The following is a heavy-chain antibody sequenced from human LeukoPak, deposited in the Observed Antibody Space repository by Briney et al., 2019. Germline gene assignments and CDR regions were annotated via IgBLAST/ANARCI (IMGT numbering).Heavy chain of an antibody. CDR2: INHSGST. CDR3: ARGPYSSGWYVYFDY. D-gene: IGHD6-19*01. J-gene: IGHJ4*02. Sequence: SETLSLTCAVYGGSFSGCYWSWIRQPPEKGLEWIGEINHSGSTNYNPSLKSRVTISVDTSKNQFSLKLSSVTAADTAVYYCARGPYSSGWYVYFDYWGQGTLVTVSS. CDR1: GGSFSGCY. V-gene: IGHV4-34*01.